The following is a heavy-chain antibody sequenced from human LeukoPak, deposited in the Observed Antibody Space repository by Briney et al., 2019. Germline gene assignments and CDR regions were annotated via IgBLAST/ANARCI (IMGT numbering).Heavy chain of an antibody. CDR2: IYYSGRT. J-gene: IGHJ4*02. CDR3: ASTENFLLWFGESTYFDY. CDR1: GGSISSYY. V-gene: IGHV4-59*08. D-gene: IGHD3-10*01. Sequence: SETLSLTCSVSGGSISSYYWNWIRQPPGKGLEWIGYIYYSGRTNYSPSLKSRVTISVDTSKNQFSLKLSSVTAADTAVYYCASTENFLLWFGESTYFDYWGQGTLVTVSS.